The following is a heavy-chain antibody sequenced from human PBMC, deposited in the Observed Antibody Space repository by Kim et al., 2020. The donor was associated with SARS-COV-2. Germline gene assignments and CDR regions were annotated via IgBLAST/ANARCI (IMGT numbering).Heavy chain of an antibody. CDR1: GFTFSSYG. J-gene: IGHJ6*02. Sequence: GGSLRLSCAASGFTFSSYGMHWVRQAPGKGLEWVAVISDDGSYQKYADSVKGRITISRDNSKNTLYLQMNSLGAEDTAVYYCVKGVYSSSSAYYGMDVWGQGIMVTVSS. CDR2: ISDDGSYQ. V-gene: IGHV3-30*18. D-gene: IGHD6-6*01. CDR3: VKGVYSSSSAYYGMDV.